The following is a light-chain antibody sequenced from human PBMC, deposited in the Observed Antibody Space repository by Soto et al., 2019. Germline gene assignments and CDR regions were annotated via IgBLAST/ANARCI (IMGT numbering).Light chain of an antibody. J-gene: IGKJ5*01. Sequence: EIVMTQSPATLSVSPGERATLSCRASQSISSNVGWYQQRPGQAPRLLIYGASTRATGIPARFSGSGSGTEFTLTIGSLDSEDSAVYYCQQYNTWRQITFGQGTRLEIK. CDR2: GAS. CDR3: QQYNTWRQIT. V-gene: IGKV3-15*01. CDR1: QSISSN.